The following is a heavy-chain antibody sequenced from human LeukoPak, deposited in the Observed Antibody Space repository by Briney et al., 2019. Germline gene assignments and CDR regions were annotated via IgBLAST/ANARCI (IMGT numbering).Heavy chain of an antibody. D-gene: IGHD3-3*01. V-gene: IGHV4-59*11. CDR3: ARVIPHYDFWSGYPGFYFDY. CDR2: TYYSGST. Sequence: SETLSLTCTVSGGSISSHYWSWIRQPPGKGLEWIGYTYYSGSTNYNPSLKSRVTISVDTSKNQFSLKLSSVTAADTAVYYCARVIPHYDFWSGYPGFYFDYWGQGTLVTVSS. CDR1: GGSISSHY. J-gene: IGHJ4*02.